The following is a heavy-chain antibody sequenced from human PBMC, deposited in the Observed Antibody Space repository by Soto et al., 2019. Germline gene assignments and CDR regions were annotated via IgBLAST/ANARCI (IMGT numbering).Heavy chain of an antibody. J-gene: IGHJ5*02. D-gene: IGHD3-9*01. Sequence: PGGSLRLSCAASGFTVSSNYMSWVRQAPGKGLEWVSYISSSSSTIYYADSVKGRFSISRDNAKNSLYLQMNSLRAEDTAVYYCAREADILNWFDPWGQGTLVTVSS. CDR3: AREADILNWFDP. CDR1: GFTVSSNY. CDR2: ISSSSSTI. V-gene: IGHV3-48*01.